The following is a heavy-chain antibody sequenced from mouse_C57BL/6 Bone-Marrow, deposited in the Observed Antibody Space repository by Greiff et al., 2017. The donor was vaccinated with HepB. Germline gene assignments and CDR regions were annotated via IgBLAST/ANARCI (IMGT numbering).Heavy chain of an antibody. CDR2: INPSSGYT. J-gene: IGHJ2*01. CDR1: GYTFTSYW. V-gene: IGHV1-7*01. D-gene: IGHD1-1*01. Sequence: QVQLQESGAELAKPGASVKLSCKASGYTFTSYWMHWVKQRPGQGLEWIGYINPSSGYTKYNQKFKDKATLTADKSSSTAYMQLSSLTYEDSAVYYCTGPYYYGSSYLDYWGQGTTLTVSS. CDR3: TGPYYYGSSYLDY.